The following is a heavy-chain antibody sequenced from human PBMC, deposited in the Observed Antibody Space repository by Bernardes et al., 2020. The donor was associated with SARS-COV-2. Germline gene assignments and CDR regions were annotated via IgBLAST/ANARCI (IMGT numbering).Heavy chain of an antibody. CDR1: GYNFVDYG. D-gene: IGHD2-8*01. Sequence: ASVKVSCKASGYNFVDYGMDWVRQAPGERFEWMGWLDRYDVGADLVEKFQGRVRLTTDASTNTAFLELSDLKIDDTAVYYCARPPCTKGICIYALDFWGRGPPVTVSS. CDR2: LDRYDVGA. J-gene: IGHJ4*01. V-gene: IGHV1-18*04. CDR3: ARPPCTKGICIYALDF.